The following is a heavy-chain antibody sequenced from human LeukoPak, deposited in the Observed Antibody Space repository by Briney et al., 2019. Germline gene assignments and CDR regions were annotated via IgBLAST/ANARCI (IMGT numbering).Heavy chain of an antibody. D-gene: IGHD3-3*01. CDR2: IYYSGST. CDR1: GGSISSYY. CDR3: ARWTYYDFWSGSPDAFDI. Sequence: SETLSPTCTVSGGSISSYYWSWIRQPPGKGLEWIGYIYYSGSTNYNPSLKSRVTISVDTSKNQFSLKLSSVTAADTAVYYCARWTYYDFWSGSPDAFDIWGQGTMVTVSS. J-gene: IGHJ3*02. V-gene: IGHV4-59*01.